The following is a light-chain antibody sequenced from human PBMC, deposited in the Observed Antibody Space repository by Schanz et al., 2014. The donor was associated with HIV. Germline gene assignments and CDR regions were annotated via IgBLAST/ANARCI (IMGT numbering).Light chain of an antibody. Sequence: EIVLTQSPGTLSLSPGERGTLSCRASQSVKSNFIGWYQQKPGQAPRLLIFGASNMATGIPDRFSGGESGTDFTLTISRVAPEDVAVYYCQQYGSSPTFGQGTKVEIK. CDR3: QQYGSSPT. CDR1: QSVKSNF. J-gene: IGKJ1*01. V-gene: IGKV3-20*01. CDR2: GAS.